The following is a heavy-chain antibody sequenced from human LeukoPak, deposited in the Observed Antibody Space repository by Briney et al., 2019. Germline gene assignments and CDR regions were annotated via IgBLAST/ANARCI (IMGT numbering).Heavy chain of an antibody. Sequence: GGSLRLSCAASGFTSSSYSMNWVRQAPGKGLEWVSSISSSSSYIYYADSVKGRFTISRDNAKNSLYLQMNSLRAEDTAVYYCARDLLVVPAATAFDYWGQGTLVTVSS. V-gene: IGHV3-21*01. D-gene: IGHD2-2*01. CDR3: ARDLLVVPAATAFDY. CDR1: GFTSSSYS. CDR2: ISSSSSYI. J-gene: IGHJ4*02.